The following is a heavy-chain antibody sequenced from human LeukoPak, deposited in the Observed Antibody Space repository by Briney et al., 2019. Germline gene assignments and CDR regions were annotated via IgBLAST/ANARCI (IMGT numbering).Heavy chain of an antibody. CDR1: GGSISSYY. D-gene: IGHD2-2*01. V-gene: IGHV4-4*07. J-gene: IGHJ6*03. CDR2: IYTSGST. CDR3: ARGSGDVVVPAAMCYYYYMDV. Sequence: SETLSLTCTVSGGSISSYYWSWIRQPAGKGLEWIGRIYTSGSTNYNPSLKSRVTISVDRSKNQFSLKLSSVTAADTAVYYCARGSGDVVVPAAMCYYYYMDVWGKGTTVTVSS.